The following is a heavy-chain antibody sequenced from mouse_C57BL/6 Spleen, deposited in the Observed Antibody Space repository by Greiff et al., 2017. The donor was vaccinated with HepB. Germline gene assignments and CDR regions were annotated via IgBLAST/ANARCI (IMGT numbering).Heavy chain of an antibody. Sequence: QVQLQQSGPELVKPGASVKISCKASGYAFSSSWMNWVKQRPGKGLEWIGRIYPGDGDTNYNGKFKGKATLTADKSSSTAYMQLSSLTSEDSAVYCCARSYYGSSYGYFDVWGTGTTVTVSS. CDR3: ARSYYGSSYGYFDV. CDR1: GYAFSSSW. J-gene: IGHJ1*03. CDR2: IYPGDGDT. D-gene: IGHD1-1*01. V-gene: IGHV1-82*01.